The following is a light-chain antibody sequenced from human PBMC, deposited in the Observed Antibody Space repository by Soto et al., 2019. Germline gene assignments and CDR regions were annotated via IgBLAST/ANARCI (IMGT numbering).Light chain of an antibody. CDR3: VLYMGLGISV. V-gene: IGLV8-61*01. J-gene: IGLJ2*01. CDR2: NTN. CDR1: SGSVSTNYY. Sequence: QAVVTQEPSFSVSPGGTVTFTCGLSSGSVSTNYYPSWYQQTPGQAPRTLIYNTNSRFSGVPDRFSGSILGNKAALTITGAQADDESDYDCVLYMGLGISVFGGGTKLTVL.